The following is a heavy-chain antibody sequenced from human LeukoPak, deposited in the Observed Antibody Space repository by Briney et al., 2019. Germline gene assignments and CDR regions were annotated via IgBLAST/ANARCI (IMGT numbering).Heavy chain of an antibody. CDR3: ARQSFAPFRVGPETPIES. V-gene: IGHV4-30-2*01. CDR1: GGSISSGGYY. D-gene: IGHD3-3*01. J-gene: IGHJ4*02. CDR2: IYHSGST. Sequence: PSETLSLTCTVSGGSISSGGYYWSWIRQPPGKGLEWIGYIYHSGSTYYNPSLKSRVTISVDRSKNQFSLKLTSVTAADTAVYYCARQSFAPFRVGPETPIESWGQGTLVTVSS.